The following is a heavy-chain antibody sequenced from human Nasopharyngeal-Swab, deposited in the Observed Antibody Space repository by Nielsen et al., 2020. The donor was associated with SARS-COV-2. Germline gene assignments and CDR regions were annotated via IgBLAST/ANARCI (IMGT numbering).Heavy chain of an antibody. CDR2: ISSNGGST. D-gene: IGHD3-22*01. CDR3: VKDRLKGYYYDM. Sequence: GESLKIFCSASGFTFSSYAMHWVRQAPGKGLEYVSAISSNGGSTYYADSVKGRFTISRDNSKNTLYLQMSSLRAEDTAVYYCVKDRLKGYYYDMWGQGTLVTVSS. V-gene: IGHV3-64D*08. J-gene: IGHJ4*02. CDR1: GFTFSSYA.